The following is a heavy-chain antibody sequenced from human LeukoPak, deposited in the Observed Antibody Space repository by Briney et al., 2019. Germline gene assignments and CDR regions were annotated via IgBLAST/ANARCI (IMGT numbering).Heavy chain of an antibody. CDR3: VRTGLASAGVGEY. CDR2: ISSGSNYR. J-gene: IGHJ4*02. V-gene: IGHV3-11*06. D-gene: IGHD6-13*01. Sequence: PGGSLRLSCAASGFTFSDYYMGWLRQAPGKGLKWVSYISSGSNYRNYADSVKGRFTISRDNAKNSLYLQMNTLRDEDTAVYYCVRTGLASAGVGEYWGQGALVTVSS. CDR1: GFTFSDYY.